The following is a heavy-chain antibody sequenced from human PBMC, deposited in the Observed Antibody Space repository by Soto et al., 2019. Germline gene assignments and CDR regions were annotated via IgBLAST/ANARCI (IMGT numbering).Heavy chain of an antibody. J-gene: IGHJ4*02. CDR3: AKTGDRYCSGGSCYLGDDY. CDR2: ISGSGGST. V-gene: IGHV3-23*01. CDR1: GFTFSSYA. Sequence: GGSLRLSCAASGFTFSSYAMSWVRQAPGKGLEWVSAISGSGGSTYYADSVKGRFTISRDNSKNMLYLQMNSLRAEDTAVYYCAKTGDRYCSGGSCYLGDDYWGQGTLVTVSS. D-gene: IGHD2-15*01.